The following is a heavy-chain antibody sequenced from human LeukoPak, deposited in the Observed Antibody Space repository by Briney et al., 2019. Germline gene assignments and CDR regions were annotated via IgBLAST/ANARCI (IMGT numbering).Heavy chain of an antibody. CDR1: GGSISSYY. J-gene: IGHJ4*02. V-gene: IGHV4-59*01. CDR2: IYYSGST. D-gene: IGHD4-11*01. Sequence: PSETLSLTCTVSGGSISSYYWSWIRQPPGKGLEWIGYIYYSGSTNYNPSLKSRVTISVDTSKNQFSLKLSSVTAADTAVYYCARDRLPDDYWGQGTLVTVSS. CDR3: ARDRLPDDY.